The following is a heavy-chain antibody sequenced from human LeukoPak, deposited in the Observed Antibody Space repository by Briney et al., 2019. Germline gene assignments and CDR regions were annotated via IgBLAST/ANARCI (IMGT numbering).Heavy chain of an antibody. CDR3: ARGKARYYYYYMDV. CDR2: INHSGST. V-gene: IGHV4-38-2*01. CDR1: GYSISSGYY. Sequence: SETLSLTCAVSGYSISSGYYWGWIRPPPGKGLEWIGEINHSGSTNYNPSLKSRVTISVDTSKNQFSLKLSSVTAADTAVYYCARGKARYYYYYMDVWGKGTTVTVSS. J-gene: IGHJ6*03.